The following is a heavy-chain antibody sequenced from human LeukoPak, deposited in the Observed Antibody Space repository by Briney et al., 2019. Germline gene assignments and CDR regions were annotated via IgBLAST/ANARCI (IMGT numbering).Heavy chain of an antibody. CDR2: ISRSGDST. CDR1: GFTFSSYE. V-gene: IGHV3-23*01. J-gene: IGHJ1*01. CDR3: ARNRPAGYDYDYGFELQH. Sequence: GSLRLSCAASGFTFSSYEMNWVRQAPGKGLEWVSAISRSGDSTYYAASVKGRFTISRDNSENTLFLRMNSLRADDTAVYFCARNRPAGYDYDYGFELQHWGQGTLVTVSS. D-gene: IGHD4/OR15-4a*01.